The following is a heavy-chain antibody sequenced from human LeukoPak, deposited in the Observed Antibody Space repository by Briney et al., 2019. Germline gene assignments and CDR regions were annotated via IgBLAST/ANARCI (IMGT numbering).Heavy chain of an antibody. CDR3: ARGGYSGYDFDY. D-gene: IGHD5-12*01. CDR1: GFTFSDYY. Sequence: GSLRLSCAASGFTFSDYYMSWIRQAPGKGLEWVSYISGSSSYTNYADSVKGRFTISRDNAKNSLYLQMNSLRAEDTAVYYCARGGYSGYDFDYWGQGTLVTVSS. J-gene: IGHJ4*02. CDR2: ISGSSSYT. V-gene: IGHV3-11*06.